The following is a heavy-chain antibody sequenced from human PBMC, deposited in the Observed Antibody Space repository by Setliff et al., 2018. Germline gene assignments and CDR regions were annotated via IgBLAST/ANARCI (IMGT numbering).Heavy chain of an antibody. CDR3: ARYRNYFDSSGQTQYYFDY. V-gene: IGHV4-59*01. CDR1: ESLRDPYY. J-gene: IGHJ4*02. D-gene: IGHD3-22*01. CDR2: IYYSGAT. Sequence: PSETLSLTCSQESLRDPYYWTWIRQPPGKGLEWIGFIYYSGATTYNPSLKSRVTISVDTSKNQFSLNLNSVTAADTAVYYCARYRNYFDSSGQTQYYFDYWGQGTLVTVSS.